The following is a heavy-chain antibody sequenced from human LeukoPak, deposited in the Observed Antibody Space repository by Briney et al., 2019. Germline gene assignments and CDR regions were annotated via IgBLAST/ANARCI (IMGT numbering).Heavy chain of an antibody. V-gene: IGHV3-30*18. CDR2: ISYDGSNK. D-gene: IGHD6-13*01. CDR3: ANGYSSSWYPDY. CDR1: GFTFSSYG. J-gene: IGHJ4*02. Sequence: GGSLRLSCAASGFTFSSYGVHWVRQAPGKGLEWVAVISYDGSNKYYADSVKGRFTISRDNSKNTLYLQMNSLRAEDTAVYYCANGYSSSWYPDYWGQGTLVTVSS.